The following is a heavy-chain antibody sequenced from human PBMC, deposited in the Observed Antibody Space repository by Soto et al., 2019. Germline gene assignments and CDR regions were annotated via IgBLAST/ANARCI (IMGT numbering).Heavy chain of an antibody. V-gene: IGHV4-39*02. CDR2: FYYDGGM. Sequence: SETLSLTCIVSGASFSDANYYWVWIRQPPGEGLEWIGSFYYDGGMNYNASLKIRVTISVDTSKNHFSPMLTSVTAADPVVYYCARRSHIVVAPPWGQGTLVTVS. D-gene: IGHD2-21*01. CDR1: GASFSDANYY. CDR3: ARRSHIVVAPP. J-gene: IGHJ4*02.